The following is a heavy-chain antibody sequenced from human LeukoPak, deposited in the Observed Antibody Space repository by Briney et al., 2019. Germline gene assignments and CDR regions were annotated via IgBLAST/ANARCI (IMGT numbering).Heavy chain of an antibody. Sequence: AVNVSCKASGFTFTDYYLHWVRQAPGQGLEWMGRIILNGGATSYAQRFQGRVTLTRDTSISTAYMELTRQTSDDTAVYYCATDGGNHNFDYWGQGTLVTVSS. CDR3: ATDGGNHNFDY. CDR2: IILNGGAT. V-gene: IGHV1-2*06. D-gene: IGHD1-14*01. CDR1: GFTFTDYY. J-gene: IGHJ4*02.